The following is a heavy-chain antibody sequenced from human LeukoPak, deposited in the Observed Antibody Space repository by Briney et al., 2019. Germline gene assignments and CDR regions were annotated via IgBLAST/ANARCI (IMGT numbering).Heavy chain of an antibody. J-gene: IGHJ4*02. V-gene: IGHV4-59*01. D-gene: IGHD3-10*01. CDR1: GGSISSYY. CDR3: ATALGCYYYDY. Sequence: SETLSLTCTVSGGSISSYYWSWVRQPPGKGLEWIGYIYYSGSTNYNPSLKSRVTISVDTSKNQFSLKLSSVTAADTAVYYCATALGCYYYDYWGQGTLVTVSS. CDR2: IYYSGST.